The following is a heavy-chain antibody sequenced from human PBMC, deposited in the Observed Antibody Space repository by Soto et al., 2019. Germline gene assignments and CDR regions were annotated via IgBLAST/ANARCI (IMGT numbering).Heavy chain of an antibody. CDR1: GCPISSGGYS. V-gene: IGHV4-30-2*02. CDR3: ARSDGRY. J-gene: IGHJ4*02. CDR2: MYHSGST. Sequence: PSEPLSLTCAFSGCPISSGGYSWSWIRQPPGKGLEWIGYMYHSGSTYYNPSLKSRVTISIDTSKNQFSLKLSSVTAADTAVYYCARSDGRYWGQGTLVTVS.